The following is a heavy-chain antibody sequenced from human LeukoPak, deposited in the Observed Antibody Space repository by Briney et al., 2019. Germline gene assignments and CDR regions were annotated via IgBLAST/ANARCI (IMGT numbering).Heavy chain of an antibody. CDR3: ATSHYDSSGYYLWYFDY. CDR1: GFTFSSYG. CDR2: IRYDGSNK. D-gene: IGHD3-22*01. V-gene: IGHV3-30*02. Sequence: GGSLRLSCAASGFTFSSYGMHWVRQAPGKGLEWVAFIRYDGSNKYYADSVKGRFTISRDNSKNTLYLQMNSLRAEDTAVYYCATSHYDSSGYYLWYFDYWGQGTLVTVSS. J-gene: IGHJ4*02.